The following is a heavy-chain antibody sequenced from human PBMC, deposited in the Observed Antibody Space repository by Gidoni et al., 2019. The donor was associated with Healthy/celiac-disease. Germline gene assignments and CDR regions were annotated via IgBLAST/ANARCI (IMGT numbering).Heavy chain of an antibody. Sequence: QVQRVVSGGGVVQRGRSLRLSCAAAGFTFSPYAMHWVRQAPGKGLEWVAVISYDGSNKYYADSVKGRFTISRDNSKNTLYLQMNSLRAEDTAVYYCARDSSSWYARRDWFDPWGQGTLVTVSS. CDR2: ISYDGSNK. V-gene: IGHV3-30-3*01. J-gene: IGHJ5*02. CDR3: ARDSSSWYARRDWFDP. D-gene: IGHD6-13*01. CDR1: GFTFSPYA.